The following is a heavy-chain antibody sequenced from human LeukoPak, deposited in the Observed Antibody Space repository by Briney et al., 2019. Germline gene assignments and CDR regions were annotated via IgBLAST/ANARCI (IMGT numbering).Heavy chain of an antibody. D-gene: IGHD5-12*01. Sequence: SETVSLTCSVSGGSVTTYYWSWVRQPARKGLEWIGRIYSSGFTNYNPSPKSRVTMSLDSSKNHLSMELTSVTAADTGVYYCVRDWGYSGYENHDAFDIWGQGTMVTVSS. CDR3: VRDWGYSGYENHDAFDI. J-gene: IGHJ3*02. CDR2: IYSSGFT. CDR1: GGSVTTYY. V-gene: IGHV4-4*07.